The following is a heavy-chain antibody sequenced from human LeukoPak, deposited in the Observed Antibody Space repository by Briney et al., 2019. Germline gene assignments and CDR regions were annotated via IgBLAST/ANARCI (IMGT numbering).Heavy chain of an antibody. CDR1: GFTVSSNY. J-gene: IGHJ3*02. Sequence: LPGGSLRLSCAASGFTVSSNYMSWVRQAPGKGLEWVSVIYSGGSTYYADSVKGRFTISRDNSKNTLYLQMNSLRAEDTAVYYWASSVTPGAFDIWGQGTMVTVSS. D-gene: IGHD4-17*01. V-gene: IGHV3-66*01. CDR2: IYSGGST. CDR3: ASSVTPGAFDI.